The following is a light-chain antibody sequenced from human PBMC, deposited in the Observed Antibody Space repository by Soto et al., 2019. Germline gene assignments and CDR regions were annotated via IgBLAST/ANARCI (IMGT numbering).Light chain of an antibody. CDR2: GAS. V-gene: IGKV3D-15*01. CDR3: QQYGDSPRS. Sequence: EIVMAQSPATMSVSPGERATLSCRASQSVSSNLAWYQQKPGQAPRLLIYGASNRATGIPDRFSGSGSGTDFTLTISRLEPGDFAVYYCQQYGDSPRSFGQGTKVDNK. CDR1: QSVSSN. J-gene: IGKJ1*01.